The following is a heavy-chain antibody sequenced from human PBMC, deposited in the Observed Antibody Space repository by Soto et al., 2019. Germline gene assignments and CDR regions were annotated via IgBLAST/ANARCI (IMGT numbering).Heavy chain of an antibody. D-gene: IGHD2-15*01. CDR3: ARDQGSGGIGTFDY. CDR1: GFTFSSYS. J-gene: IGHJ4*02. V-gene: IGHV3-21*01. Sequence: EVQLVESGGGLVKPGGSLRLSCAASGFTFSSYSMNWVRQAPGKGLEWVSSISSSSSYIYYADSVKGRFTISRDNAKNSLYLQMNSLRAEDTAVYYCARDQGSGGIGTFDYWGQGTLVTVSS. CDR2: ISSSSSYI.